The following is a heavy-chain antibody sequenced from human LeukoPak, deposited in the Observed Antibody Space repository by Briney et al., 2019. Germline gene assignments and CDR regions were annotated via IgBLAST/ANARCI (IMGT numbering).Heavy chain of an antibody. V-gene: IGHV4-39*07. Sequence: SETLSLTCTVSGGSISSNNYYWGWIRQPPGKGLEWIGSIYYGGYTYYNPSLKSRVTISVDTSKNQFSLKLNSVTAADTAVYYCAKSNIDVYYYDSRANKDAFDMWGQGTMVTVSS. D-gene: IGHD3-22*01. CDR2: IYYGGYT. CDR3: AKSNIDVYYYDSRANKDAFDM. CDR1: GGSISSNNYY. J-gene: IGHJ3*02.